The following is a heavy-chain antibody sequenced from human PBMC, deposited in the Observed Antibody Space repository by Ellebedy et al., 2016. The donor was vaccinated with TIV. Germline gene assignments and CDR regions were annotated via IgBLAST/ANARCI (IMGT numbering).Heavy chain of an antibody. CDR1: GFPFNNFW. J-gene: IGHJ4*02. CDR3: VRDRGWDTFDY. D-gene: IGHD6-19*01. CDR2: TKEDGTER. Sequence: GGSLRLSCAASGFPFNNFWMCWVRQAPGKGLEWVANTKEDGTERYYADAVRGRFTISRDNAKTSLYLQMNSLRAEETAVYYCVRDRGWDTFDYWGQGVLVTVSS. V-gene: IGHV3-7*01.